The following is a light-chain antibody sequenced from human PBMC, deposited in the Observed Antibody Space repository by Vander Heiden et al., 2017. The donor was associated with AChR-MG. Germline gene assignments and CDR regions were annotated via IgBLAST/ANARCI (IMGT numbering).Light chain of an antibody. V-gene: IGKV3-11*01. CDR1: QSLSTY. J-gene: IGKJ1*01. CDR3: QQRTSWPRT. CDR2: GAS. Sequence: EIVLTQSPVTLSLSPGARATLTCRASQSLSTYLAWYQQKPGQPPRLLVYGASTRASGVPDRFTGSGSGTDFILTISSLEPEDFAVYYCQQRTSWPRTFG.